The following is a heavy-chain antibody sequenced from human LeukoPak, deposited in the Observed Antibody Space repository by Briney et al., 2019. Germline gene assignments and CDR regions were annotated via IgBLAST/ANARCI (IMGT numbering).Heavy chain of an antibody. Sequence: VASVKVSCKASGGTFSSYAISWVRQAPGQGLEWMGGIIPIFGTANYARKFQGRVTITADESTSTAYMELSSLRSEDTAVYYCARVRYYDFWSGYYNYWGQGTLVTVSS. CDR2: IIPIFGTA. J-gene: IGHJ4*02. V-gene: IGHV1-69*13. D-gene: IGHD3-3*01. CDR3: ARVRYYDFWSGYYNY. CDR1: GGTFSSYA.